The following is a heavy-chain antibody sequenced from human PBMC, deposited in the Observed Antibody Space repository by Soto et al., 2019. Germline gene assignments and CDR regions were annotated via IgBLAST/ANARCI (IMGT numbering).Heavy chain of an antibody. D-gene: IGHD3-3*01. CDR3: AKSYSRFLEWLDPLQAWD. V-gene: IGHV1-18*04. CDR1: GYTFTSYG. CDR2: ISAYNGNT. Sequence: ASVKVSCKASGYTFTSYGISWVRQAPGQGLEWMGWISAYNGNTNYAQRLQGRVTMTTDTSTSTAYMELRSLRSDDTAVYYCAKSYSRFLEWLDPLQAWDWGQGTLVTVSS. J-gene: IGHJ4*02.